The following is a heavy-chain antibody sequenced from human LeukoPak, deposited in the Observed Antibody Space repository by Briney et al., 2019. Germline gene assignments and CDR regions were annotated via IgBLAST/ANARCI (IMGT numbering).Heavy chain of an antibody. CDR3: AREGWACSSTSCYATFDY. V-gene: IGHV6-1*01. J-gene: IGHJ4*02. Sequence: SQTLSLTCAISTDSVSSNSAAWNWIRQSPSRGLEWLGRTYYRSKWYNDYAVSVKSRITINPDTSKNQFSLQLNSVTPEDTAVYYCAREGWACSSTSCYATFDYWGQGTLVTVSS. D-gene: IGHD2-2*01. CDR1: TDSVSSNSAA. CDR2: TYYRSKWYN.